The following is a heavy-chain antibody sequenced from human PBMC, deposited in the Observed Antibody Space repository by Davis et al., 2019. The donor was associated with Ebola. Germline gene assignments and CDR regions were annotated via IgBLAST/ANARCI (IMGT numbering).Heavy chain of an antibody. Sequence: GGSLRLSCAASGFTVSSNYMSWVRHAPGKGLALLSVIYSGASTHYADSVKGRFTISSDNAMNSLYLQMNSLRAEDTAVYYCARDGVLNLIVATTSDYYYYGMDVWGKGTTVTVSS. V-gene: IGHV3-53*01. D-gene: IGHD5-12*01. J-gene: IGHJ6*04. CDR3: ARDGVLNLIVATTSDYYYYGMDV. CDR2: IYSGAST. CDR1: GFTVSSNY.